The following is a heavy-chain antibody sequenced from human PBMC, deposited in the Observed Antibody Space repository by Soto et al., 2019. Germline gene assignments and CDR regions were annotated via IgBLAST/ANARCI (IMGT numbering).Heavy chain of an antibody. Sequence: LRLSCAASGFTFDDYTMHWVRQAPGKGLEWVSLISWDGGSTYYADSVKGRFTISRDNSKNSLYLQMNSLRTEDTALYYCAKDRSGWSYYYYGMDVWGQGTTVTVSS. CDR1: GFTFDDYT. D-gene: IGHD6-19*01. CDR3: AKDRSGWSYYYYGMDV. J-gene: IGHJ6*02. V-gene: IGHV3-43*01. CDR2: ISWDGGST.